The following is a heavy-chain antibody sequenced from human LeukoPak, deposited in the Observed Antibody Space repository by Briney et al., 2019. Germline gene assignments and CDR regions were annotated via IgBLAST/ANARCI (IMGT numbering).Heavy chain of an antibody. CDR2: IYTSGST. D-gene: IGHD5-12*01. Sequence: SETLSLTCTVSGGSISSYYWSWIRQPAGKGLEWIGRIYTSGSTNYNPSLKSRVTMSVDTSKNQFSLELSSVTAADTAVYYCARDLHGYSGYGTMYNWFDPWGQGTLVTVSS. CDR1: GGSISSYY. CDR3: ARDLHGYSGYGTMYNWFDP. J-gene: IGHJ5*02. V-gene: IGHV4-4*07.